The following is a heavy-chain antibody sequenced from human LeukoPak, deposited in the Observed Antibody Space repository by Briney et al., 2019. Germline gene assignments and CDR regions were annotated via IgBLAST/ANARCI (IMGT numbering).Heavy chain of an antibody. D-gene: IGHD3-3*01. V-gene: IGHV4-39*07. CDR1: GGSISSSSYY. CDR2: IYYSGST. CDR3: ARGLNDSWTGENY. J-gene: IGHJ4*02. Sequence: SETLSLTCTVSGGSISSSSYYWGWIRQPPGKGLEWIGSIYYSGSTYYNPSLKSRVTISLDTSKSQFSLKVRYVTAADTAVYYCARGLNDSWTGENYWGQGTLVTVSS.